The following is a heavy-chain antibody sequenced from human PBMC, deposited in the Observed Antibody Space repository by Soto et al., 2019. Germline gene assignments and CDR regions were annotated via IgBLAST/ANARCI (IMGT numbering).Heavy chain of an antibody. D-gene: IGHD3-10*01. Sequence: GESLKISCKGSGYSFTSYWIGWVRQMPGKGLEWMGIIYPGDSDTRYSPSFQGQVTISADKSISTAADTAVYYCHARGPLPTAGNGEYYYYGMDVWGQGTTVTVSS. V-gene: IGHV5-51*01. CDR2: IYPGDSDT. CDR1: GYSFTSYW. CDR3: GNGEYYYYGMDV. J-gene: IGHJ6*02.